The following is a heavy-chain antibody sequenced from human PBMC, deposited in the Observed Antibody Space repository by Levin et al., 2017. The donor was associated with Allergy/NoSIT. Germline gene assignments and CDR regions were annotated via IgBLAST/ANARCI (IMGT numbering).Heavy chain of an antibody. CDR2: ISRGSSHI. Sequence: ETLSLTCAASGFSFRSYSMNWVRQAPGKGLEWVSSISRGSSHIYYADSVKGRFTISRDDAKNSLYLQMNSLRAEDTAVYYCAHLVAVVAADVYDIWGQGTMVTVSS. V-gene: IGHV3-21*01. J-gene: IGHJ3*02. CDR1: GFSFRSYS. D-gene: IGHD2-15*01. CDR3: AHLVAVVAADVYDI.